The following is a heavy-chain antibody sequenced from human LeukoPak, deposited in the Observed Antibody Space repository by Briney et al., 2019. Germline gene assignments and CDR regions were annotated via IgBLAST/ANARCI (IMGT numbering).Heavy chain of an antibody. J-gene: IGHJ5*02. V-gene: IGHV4-59*06. CDR2: IYYSGST. Sequence: SETLSLTCTVSGGSISSYYWSWIRQHPGKGLEWIGYIYYSGSTYYNPSLKSRVTISVDTSKNQFSLKLSSVTAADTAVYYCARDRGDYGDYWFDPWGQGTLVTVSS. CDR1: GGSISSYY. CDR3: ARDRGDYGDYWFDP. D-gene: IGHD4-17*01.